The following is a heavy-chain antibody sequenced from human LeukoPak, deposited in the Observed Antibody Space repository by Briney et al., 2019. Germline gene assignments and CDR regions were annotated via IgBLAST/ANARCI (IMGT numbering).Heavy chain of an antibody. CDR1: GFTFNNYA. J-gene: IGHJ6*02. Sequence: GGSLRLSCAVSGFTFNNYAMSWVRQAPAKGLEWVSAIDGSGSSTYYADSVKGRFTISRDNSRNTLFLQMNSLRAEDTAVYHCAKDSSTSNYYYGMDVWGQGTTVTVSS. D-gene: IGHD6-13*01. CDR3: AKDSSTSNYYYGMDV. CDR2: IDGSGSST. V-gene: IGHV3-23*01.